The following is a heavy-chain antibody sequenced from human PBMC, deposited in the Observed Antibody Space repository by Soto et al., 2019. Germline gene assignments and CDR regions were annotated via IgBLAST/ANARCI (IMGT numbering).Heavy chain of an antibody. D-gene: IGHD2-21*02. CDR1: GFTFSNYG. CDR2: IKDSGGGT. CDR3: ANDHYGACNHFDF. V-gene: IGHV3-23*01. Sequence: EVQLLESGGGVIQPGGSLRLSCVTSGFTFSNYGMNWVRQAPGKGLEWVSVIKDSGGGTDYADSGKGRFTISRDNSKNTLYLQLSSLRADDTAGDYCANDHYGACNHFDFWGQGTLVAVSS. J-gene: IGHJ4*02.